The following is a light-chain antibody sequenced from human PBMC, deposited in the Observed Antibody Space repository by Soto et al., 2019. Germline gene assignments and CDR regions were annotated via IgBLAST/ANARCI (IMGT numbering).Light chain of an antibody. Sequence: IRMRQSPSSSSASTGDRVPATCRARQGFSVYLGCSQQKPGKAPKLLIYAASTLQSGVPSRFSASVSGTDFTLTISCLQSEDFATSYCLQDYNYPYTFGQGTKGDIK. CDR2: AAS. CDR3: LQDYNYPYT. J-gene: IGKJ2*01. V-gene: IGKV1-8*01. CDR1: QGFSVY.